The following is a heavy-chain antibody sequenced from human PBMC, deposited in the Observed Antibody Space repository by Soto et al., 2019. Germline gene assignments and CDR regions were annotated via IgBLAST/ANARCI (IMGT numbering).Heavy chain of an antibody. V-gene: IGHV2-5*02. D-gene: IGHD2-15*01. CDR1: GFSLSTSGVG. CDR3: ARIYCSGGSCDGNYFDY. CDR2: IYWDDDK. Sequence: QITLKESGPTLVKPTQTLTLTCTFSGFSLSTSGVGVGWIRQSPGKALEWLALIYWDDDKRYSPSLKRRLTITKDSSKNQVVLTMTNMDPVDKATYYCARIYCSGGSCDGNYFDYWGQGTLVTVSS. J-gene: IGHJ4*02.